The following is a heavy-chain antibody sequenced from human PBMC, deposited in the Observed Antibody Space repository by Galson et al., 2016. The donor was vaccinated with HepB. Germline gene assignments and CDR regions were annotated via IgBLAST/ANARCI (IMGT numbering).Heavy chain of an antibody. J-gene: IGHJ6*02. D-gene: IGHD2-15*01. Sequence: PRLSCAVSGFSFSGYAMNWVRQAPGKGLEWVSVISGTSASIFYGDSVKGRFTISRDNSKNTLYLQMNRLRAEDTAVYYCAKGGTPDDQTVNYAMDVWGQGTTVTVSS. CDR2: ISGTSASI. CDR1: GFSFSGYA. CDR3: AKGGTPDDQTVNYAMDV. V-gene: IGHV3-23*01.